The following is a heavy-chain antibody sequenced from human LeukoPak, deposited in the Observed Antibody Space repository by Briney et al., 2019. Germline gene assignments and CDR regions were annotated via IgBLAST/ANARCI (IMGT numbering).Heavy chain of an antibody. CDR3: ARRRYGEGFDI. CDR1: GFTFSSYA. V-gene: IGHV3-30-3*01. CDR2: ISYDGSNK. J-gene: IGHJ3*02. Sequence: GGSLRLSCAASGFTFSSYAMHWVRQAPGKGLEWVAVISYDGSNKYYADSVKGRFTISRDNARNSLYLQMNSLRVEDTAVYYCARRRYGEGFDIWGQGTMVTVSS. D-gene: IGHD4-17*01.